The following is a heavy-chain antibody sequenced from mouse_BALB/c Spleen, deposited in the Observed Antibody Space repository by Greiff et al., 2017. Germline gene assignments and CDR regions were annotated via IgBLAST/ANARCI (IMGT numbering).Heavy chain of an antibody. CDR1: GYTFTDYA. CDR2: ISTYYGNT. D-gene: IGHD2-5*01. V-gene: IGHV1-67*01. Sequence: QVQLKQSGPELVRPGVSVKISCKGSGYTFTDYAMHWVKQSHAKSLEWIGVISTYYGNTNYNQKFKGKATMTVDKSASTAYMELARLTSEDSAIYYWARASNYEGAWFAYWGQGTLVTVSA. J-gene: IGHJ3*01. CDR3: ARASNYEGAWFAY.